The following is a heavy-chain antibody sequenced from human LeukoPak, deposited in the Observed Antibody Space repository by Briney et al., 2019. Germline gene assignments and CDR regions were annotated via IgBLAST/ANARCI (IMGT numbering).Heavy chain of an antibody. D-gene: IGHD1-7*01. CDR1: GGSISSYY. CDR3: ARDNYVEGDFDY. J-gene: IGHJ4*02. CDR2: IYTSGST. Sequence: SETLSLTCTVSGGSISSYYWNWIRQPPGKGLEWIGYIYTSGSTNYNPSLKSRVTISVDTSKNQFSLKLSSVTAADTAVYYCARDNYVEGDFDYWGQGTLVTVSS. V-gene: IGHV4-4*08.